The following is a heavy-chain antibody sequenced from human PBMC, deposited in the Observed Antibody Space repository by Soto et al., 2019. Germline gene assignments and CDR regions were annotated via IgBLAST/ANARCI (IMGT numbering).Heavy chain of an antibody. J-gene: IGHJ5*02. CDR1: GGTFSSYA. Sequence: QVQLVQSGAEVKKPGSSVKVSCKASGGTFSSYAISWVRQAPGQGLEWMGGIIPIFGTANYAQKFQGRVTVTADESTSTAYMELNSLRSEDTAVYYCARDCSAGSCYHNWFDPWGQGTLVTVSS. CDR3: ARDCSAGSCYHNWFDP. CDR2: IIPIFGTA. V-gene: IGHV1-69*01. D-gene: IGHD2-15*01.